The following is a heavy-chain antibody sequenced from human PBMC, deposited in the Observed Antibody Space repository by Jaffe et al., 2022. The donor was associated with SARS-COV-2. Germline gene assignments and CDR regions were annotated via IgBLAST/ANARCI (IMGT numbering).Heavy chain of an antibody. Sequence: EVQLVESGGGLVQPGGSLRLSCAASGFTFRAYSMNWVRQAPGKGLEWVSYISGSSSTTFYADSVKGRFTISRDNAKNSLFLLLNSLRAEDTAVYYCARDSAHDFLGSGSFYSNYYMDVWGKGTTVTVSS. CDR2: ISGSSSTT. CDR3: ARDSAHDFLGSGSFYSNYYMDV. D-gene: IGHD3-10*01. CDR1: GFTFRAYS. V-gene: IGHV3-48*01. J-gene: IGHJ6*03.